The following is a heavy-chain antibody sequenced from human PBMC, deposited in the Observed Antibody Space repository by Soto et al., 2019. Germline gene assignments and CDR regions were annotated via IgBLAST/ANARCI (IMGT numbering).Heavy chain of an antibody. D-gene: IGHD3-9*01. CDR3: TRAYYDILTGYWADY. J-gene: IGHJ4*02. CDR1: GFTFSSYW. CDR2: IKQDGSEK. Sequence: EGQLLESGGGLVQPGGSLRLSCAASGFTFSSYWMSWVRQAPGKGLEWVANIKQDGSEKYYVDSVKGRFTISRDNAKNSLYLQMNSLRAEDTAVYYCTRAYYDILTGYWADYWGQGTLVTVSS. V-gene: IGHV3-7*04.